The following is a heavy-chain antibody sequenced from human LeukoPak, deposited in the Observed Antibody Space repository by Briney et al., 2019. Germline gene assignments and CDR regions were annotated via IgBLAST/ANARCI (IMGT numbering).Heavy chain of an antibody. D-gene: IGHD6-6*01. Sequence: ASVKVSCKASGGTFSSYAISWVRQAPGQGLEWVGGIIPIFGTANYAQKFQGRVTITADESTSTAYMELSSLRSEDTAVYYCARLSYSSSSNYYYYYYMDVWGKGTTVTVSS. CDR2: IIPIFGTA. J-gene: IGHJ6*03. V-gene: IGHV1-69*13. CDR3: ARLSYSSSSNYYYYYYMDV. CDR1: GGTFSSYA.